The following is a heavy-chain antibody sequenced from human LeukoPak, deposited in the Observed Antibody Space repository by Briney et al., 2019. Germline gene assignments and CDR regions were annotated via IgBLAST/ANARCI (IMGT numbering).Heavy chain of an antibody. CDR3: ARVICSGTSCNGYYMDV. Sequence: GGSLRLSCAASGFTFSSYAMHWVRQAPGKGLEWVAVISYDGSNKYYADSVKGRFTISRDNSKNTLYLQMNSLRDEDTAVYYCARVICSGTSCNGYYMDVWGKGTTVTLSS. CDR2: ISYDGSNK. D-gene: IGHD2-2*01. V-gene: IGHV3-30*04. CDR1: GFTFSSYA. J-gene: IGHJ6*03.